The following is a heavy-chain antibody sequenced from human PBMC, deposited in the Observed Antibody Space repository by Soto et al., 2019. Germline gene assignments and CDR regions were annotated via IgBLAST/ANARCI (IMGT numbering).Heavy chain of an antibody. D-gene: IGHD1-20*01. CDR3: ASDSFDNPRSKQVNAFDI. CDR2: IYWNDDK. J-gene: IGHJ3*02. V-gene: IGHV2-5*01. CDR1: GFSLSTSGVG. Sequence: SGPTLVKPTQTLTLTCTFSGFSLSTSGVGVGWIRQPPGKALEWLALIYWNDDKRYSPSLKSRLTITKDTSKNQVVLTMTNMDPVDTATYYCASDSFDNPRSKQVNAFDIWGQGTMVTVSS.